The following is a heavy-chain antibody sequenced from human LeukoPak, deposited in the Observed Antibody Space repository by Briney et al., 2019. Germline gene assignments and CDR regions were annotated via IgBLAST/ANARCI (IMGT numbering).Heavy chain of an antibody. Sequence: ASVKASCKASGYTFTSYYMHWVRQAPGQGLEWMGIINPSGGSTSYAQKFQGRVTMTRDTSTSTVYLELSSLRSEDTAVYYCASYIVVVPAAYLNYYGMDVWGQGTTVTVSS. V-gene: IGHV1-46*01. J-gene: IGHJ6*02. CDR2: INPSGGST. CDR1: GYTFTSYY. D-gene: IGHD2-2*01. CDR3: ASYIVVVPAAYLNYYGMDV.